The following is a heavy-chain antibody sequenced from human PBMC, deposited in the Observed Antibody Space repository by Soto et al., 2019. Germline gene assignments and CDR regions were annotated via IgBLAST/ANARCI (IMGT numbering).Heavy chain of an antibody. J-gene: IGHJ6*03. CDR2: IYYSGST. CDR1: GGSISSGGYY. Sequence: SETLSLTCTVSGGSISSGGYYWSWIRQHPGKGLEWIGYIYYSGSTYYNPSLKSRVTISVDTSKNQFSLKLSSVTAADTAVYYCARAIAVSREGYYMDVWGKGTTVTVSS. CDR3: ARAIAVSREGYYMDV. D-gene: IGHD2-21*01. V-gene: IGHV4-31*03.